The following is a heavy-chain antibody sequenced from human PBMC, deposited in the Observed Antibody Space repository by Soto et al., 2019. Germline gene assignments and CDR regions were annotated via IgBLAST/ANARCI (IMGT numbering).Heavy chain of an antibody. Sequence: SETLSLTCAVSGGSISSGGYSWSWIRQPPGKGLEWIGYIYHSGSTYYNPSLKSRVTISVDRSKNQFSLKLSSVTAADTAVYYCARGRITSFGVVTNWFDPCGQGPLVTVAS. CDR3: ARGRITSFGVVTNWFDP. CDR1: GGSISSGGYS. J-gene: IGHJ5*02. CDR2: IYHSGST. V-gene: IGHV4-30-2*01. D-gene: IGHD3-3*01.